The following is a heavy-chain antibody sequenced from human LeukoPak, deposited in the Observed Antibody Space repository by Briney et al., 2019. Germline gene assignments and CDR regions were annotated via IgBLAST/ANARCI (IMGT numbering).Heavy chain of an antibody. V-gene: IGHV1-69*13. CDR3: ARDRAGYSSVGGKLTP. CDR2: IIPIFGTA. Sequence: SVKVSCKASGGTFSSYAISWVRQAPGQGLEWMGGIIPIFGTANYAQKFQGRVTITADESTSTAYMELSSLRSEDTAVYYCARDRAGYSSVGGKLTPWGQGTLVTVSS. CDR1: GGTFSSYA. D-gene: IGHD6-19*01. J-gene: IGHJ5*02.